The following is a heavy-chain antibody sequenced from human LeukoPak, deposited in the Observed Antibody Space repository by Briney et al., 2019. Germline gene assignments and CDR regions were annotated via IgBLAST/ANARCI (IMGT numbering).Heavy chain of an antibody. Sequence: GGSLRLSCAASGFTFSSYAMHWVRQAPGKGLEWVAVISYDGSNKYYADSVKGRFTISRDNSKNTLYLQMNSLRAEDTAVYYCARGRPVGIVGASSEIPLYWGQGTLVTVSS. CDR1: GFTFSSYA. CDR3: ARGRPVGIVGASSEIPLY. J-gene: IGHJ4*02. V-gene: IGHV3-30-3*01. CDR2: ISYDGSNK. D-gene: IGHD1-26*01.